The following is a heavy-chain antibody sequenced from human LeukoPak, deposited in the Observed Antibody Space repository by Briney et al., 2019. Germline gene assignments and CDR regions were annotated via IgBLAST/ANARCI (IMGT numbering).Heavy chain of an antibody. V-gene: IGHV1-2*02. CDR2: INPTSGGT. D-gene: IGHD3-10*01. J-gene: IGHJ4*02. Sequence: GASVKVSCKASGYTFTGYYLHWVRQAPRQGLEWMGWINPTSGGTHYAQKFQGRVTMTRDTSISTAYMELSRLTSDDTAVYYCARGAGSYYLYYFDYWGQGTLVTVSS. CDR1: GYTFTGYY. CDR3: ARGAGSYYLYYFDY.